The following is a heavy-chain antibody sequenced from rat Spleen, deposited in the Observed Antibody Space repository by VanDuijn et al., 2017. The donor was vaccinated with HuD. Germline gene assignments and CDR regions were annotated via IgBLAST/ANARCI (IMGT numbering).Heavy chain of an antibody. CDR3: TRGGLTVPFFDY. CDR1: GFNFNDYW. Sequence: EVKLVESGGGLVQPGRSLKLSCAASGFNFNDYWMGWVRQAPKKGLEWVATIIYDGSRTYYRDSVKGRFTISRDNAKSTLYLQKDSLRSEETATYYCTRGGLTVPFFDYGGQGVMVTVSS. J-gene: IGHJ2*01. V-gene: IGHV5S10*01. CDR2: IIYDGSRT. D-gene: IGHD1-11*01.